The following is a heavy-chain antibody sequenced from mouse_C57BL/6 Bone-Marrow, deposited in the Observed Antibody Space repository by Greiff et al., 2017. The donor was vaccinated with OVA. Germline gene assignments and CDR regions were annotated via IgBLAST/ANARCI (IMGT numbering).Heavy chain of an antibody. CDR1: GYTFTSYW. CDR2: IHPRSGST. J-gene: IGHJ2*01. Sequence: QVQLQQSGAELVKPGASVKLSCKASGYTFTSYWMHWVKQRPGQGLEWIGMIHPRSGSTNYNEKFKSKATLTVDKSSSTAYMQLSSLTSEDSAVYYGAKGGGNDGGYYFDYWGQGTTLTVSS. D-gene: IGHD2-2*01. V-gene: IGHV1-64*01. CDR3: AKGGGNDGGYYFDY.